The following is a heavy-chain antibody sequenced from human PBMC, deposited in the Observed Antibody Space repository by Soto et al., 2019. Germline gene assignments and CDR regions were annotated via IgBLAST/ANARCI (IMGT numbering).Heavy chain of an antibody. V-gene: IGHV4-39*01. CDR3: ARRPDFRDHGWFDP. J-gene: IGHJ5*02. CDR1: GGSIISTFYY. Sequence: SETLSLTCTVSGGSIISTFYYWGWLRQPPGRGLEWIANIHYSGETHYSPSLKSRVAISVDTSKSQFSLTLDSVTAADTAVYYCARRPDFRDHGWFDPWGQGIQVTVS. D-gene: IGHD4-17*01. CDR2: IHYSGET.